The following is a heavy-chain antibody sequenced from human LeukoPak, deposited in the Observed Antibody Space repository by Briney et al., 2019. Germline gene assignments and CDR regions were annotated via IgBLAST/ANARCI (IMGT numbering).Heavy chain of an antibody. CDR1: GFTFSDYD. D-gene: IGHD3-3*01. Sequence: GGSLRLSCAASGFTFSDYDMSWIRQAPGKGLERVSYISSSGSTMYYADSVKGRFTISRDNAKNSLYLQMNSLRAEDTAVYYCARDAYPDYDFWSGYYGYYYYGMDVWGQGTTVTVSS. V-gene: IGHV3-11*01. CDR3: ARDAYPDYDFWSGYYGYYYYGMDV. J-gene: IGHJ6*02. CDR2: ISSSGSTM.